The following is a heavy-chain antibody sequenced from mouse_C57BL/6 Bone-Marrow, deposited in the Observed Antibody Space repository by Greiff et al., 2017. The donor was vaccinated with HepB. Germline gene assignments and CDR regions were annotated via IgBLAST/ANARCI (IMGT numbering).Heavy chain of an antibody. V-gene: IGHV5-17*01. J-gene: IGHJ3*01. Sequence: DVKVEESGGGLVKPGGSLKLSCAASGFTFSDYGMHWVRQAPEKGLEWVAYISSGSSTIYYADTVKGRFTISRDNAKNTLFLQMTSLRSEDTAMYYCARPGGSSPPWFAYWGQGTLVTVSA. CDR1: GFTFSDYG. D-gene: IGHD1-1*01. CDR2: ISSGSSTI. CDR3: ARPGGSSPPWFAY.